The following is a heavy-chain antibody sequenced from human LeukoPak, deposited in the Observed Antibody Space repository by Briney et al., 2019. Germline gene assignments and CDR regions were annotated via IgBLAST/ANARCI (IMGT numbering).Heavy chain of an antibody. D-gene: IGHD5-24*01. Sequence: PSETLSLTCTVSGGSINGGGYYWSWIRQHPGKGLEWIGYIYYSGSTYYNPSLKSRVTISVDTSKNQFSLKLSSVTAADTAVYYCARCRDGYNRVGYWGQGTLVTVSS. CDR1: GGSINGGGYY. V-gene: IGHV4-31*03. CDR3: ARCRDGYNRVGY. CDR2: IYYSGST. J-gene: IGHJ4*02.